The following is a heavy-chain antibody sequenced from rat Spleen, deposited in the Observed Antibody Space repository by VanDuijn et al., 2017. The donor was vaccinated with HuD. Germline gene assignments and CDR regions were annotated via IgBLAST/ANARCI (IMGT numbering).Heavy chain of an antibody. Sequence: EVQMVESGGGLVQPGRSLKLSCSASGFTFSNYGMAWVRQAPAKGLEWVATVSSDGSSTYYRDSVKGRFTISRNNAKSTLYLQMDSLRSEDTATYFCARDIYGGYSEYVMDAWGQGASVTVSS. CDR3: ARDIYGGYSEYVMDA. J-gene: IGHJ4*01. D-gene: IGHD1-11*01. V-gene: IGHV5-29*01. CDR2: VSSDGSST. CDR1: GFTFSNYG.